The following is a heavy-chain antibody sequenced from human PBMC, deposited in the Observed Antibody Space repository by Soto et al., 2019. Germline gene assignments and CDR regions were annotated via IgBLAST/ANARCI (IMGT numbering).Heavy chain of an antibody. CDR3: AKSLNINWKNWFDP. D-gene: IGHD1-1*01. Sequence: QLLESGGGLAQPGGSLTLSCAASGFTFSTSAMNWVRQAPGKVLEWVSLTSDSGGRTYYADSVKGRFTISRDNTKNTLYLQMNSLRAEDTAVYYCAKSLNINWKNWFDPWGQGTLVTVSS. V-gene: IGHV3-23*01. CDR2: TSDSGGRT. J-gene: IGHJ5*02. CDR1: GFTFSTSA.